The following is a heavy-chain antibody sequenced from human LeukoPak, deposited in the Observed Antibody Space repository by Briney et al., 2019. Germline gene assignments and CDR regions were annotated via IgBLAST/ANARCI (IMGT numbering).Heavy chain of an antibody. CDR1: GFTFSSYS. D-gene: IGHD6-6*01. V-gene: IGHV3-21*01. J-gene: IGHJ4*02. CDR2: ISSSSSYI. Sequence: GGSLRLSCAASGFTFSSYSMNWVRQAPGKGLEWVSSISSSSSYIYYADSVKGRFTISRDNAENSLYLQMNSLRAEDTAVYYCARLSPLYSSSSAYWGQGTLVTVSS. CDR3: ARLSPLYSSSSAY.